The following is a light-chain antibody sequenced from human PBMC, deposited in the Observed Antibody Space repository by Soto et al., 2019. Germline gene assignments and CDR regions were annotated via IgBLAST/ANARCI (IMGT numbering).Light chain of an antibody. V-gene: IGKV1-17*02. J-gene: IGKJ4*01. CDR3: LQHNIYPLT. CDR1: QTISTY. Sequence: DIQMTQSPSSLSASVGDRVTITCRTSQTISTYVNWYQQKPGKAPKLLIYAASSLQSGVPSRFSGSGSGTDFTLTISNLQPEDFATYYCLQHNIYPLTFGGGTKVDIK. CDR2: AAS.